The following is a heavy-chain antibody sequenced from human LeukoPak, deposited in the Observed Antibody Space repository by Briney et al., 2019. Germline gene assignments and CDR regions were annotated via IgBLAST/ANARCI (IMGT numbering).Heavy chain of an antibody. Sequence: SETLSLTCTVSGGSISSYYWSWIRQPPGKGLEWIGYIYYSGSTNYTPSLKSRVTISVDTSKNQFSLKLRSVTAADTAVYYCAKRSSAAFDIWGQGTMVTVSS. D-gene: IGHD1-26*01. CDR2: IYYSGST. J-gene: IGHJ3*02. CDR1: GGSISSYY. V-gene: IGHV4-59*01. CDR3: AKRSSAAFDI.